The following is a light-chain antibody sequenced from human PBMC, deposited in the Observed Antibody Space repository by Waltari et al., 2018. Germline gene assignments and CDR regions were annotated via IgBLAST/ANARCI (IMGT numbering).Light chain of an antibody. V-gene: IGLV1-44*01. CDR3: AAWDDSLNGVV. CDR2: STN. CDR1: SSNIGSNT. J-gene: IGLJ2*01. Sequence: QSFLTQPPSASGTPGQRVTISCSGSSSNIGSNTVNWYQQLPGTAPKLLICSTNPWPSGVPDRFSGSKSGTSASLAISGLQSEDEADYYCAAWDDSLNGVVFGGGTKLTVL.